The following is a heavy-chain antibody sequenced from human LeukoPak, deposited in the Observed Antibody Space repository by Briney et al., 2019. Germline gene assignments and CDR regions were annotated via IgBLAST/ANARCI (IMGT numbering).Heavy chain of an antibody. J-gene: IGHJ4*01. V-gene: IGHV3-21*01. D-gene: IGHD2-2*01. Sequence: GGSLRLSCAASEFTFSAYSLNWVRQAPGKGLEWVSYISSSSTYISYADSVKGRFTISRDNANDSLYLQMNSLTAEDTAVYYCARVAIGLAEYAHNKNEYWGRGTLVTVSS. CDR3: ARVAIGLAEYAHNKNEY. CDR2: ISSSSTYI. CDR1: EFTFSAYS.